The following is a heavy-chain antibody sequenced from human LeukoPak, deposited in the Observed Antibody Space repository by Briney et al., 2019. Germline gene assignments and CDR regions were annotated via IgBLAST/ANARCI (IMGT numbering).Heavy chain of an antibody. CDR2: IQYDGSNE. D-gene: IGHD4-17*01. V-gene: IGHV3-30*02. CDR3: AKALLYGEKSNFDY. J-gene: IGHJ4*02. Sequence: GGSLRLSCAASGFTFSSYGMHWVRQAPGKGLEWVAYIQYDGSNEQYADSVKGRFSISRDSSKNILYLQMNSLRAEDTAVYYCAKALLYGEKSNFDYWGQGTLVTVSS. CDR1: GFTFSSYG.